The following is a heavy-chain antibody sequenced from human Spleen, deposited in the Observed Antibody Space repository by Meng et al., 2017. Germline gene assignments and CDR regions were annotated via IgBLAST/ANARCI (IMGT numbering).Heavy chain of an antibody. V-gene: IGHV1-18*01. Sequence: ASVKVSCKASGYTFSNYGVTWVRQAPGQGLEWLGWISAKNGDKNYAQKFQGRVTMTTDTSTSTAYMELSRLRSGDTAVYYCARGGVPAAADAFDIWGQGTMVTVSS. CDR1: GYTFSNYG. D-gene: IGHD2-2*01. J-gene: IGHJ3*02. CDR2: ISAKNGDK. CDR3: ARGGVPAAADAFDI.